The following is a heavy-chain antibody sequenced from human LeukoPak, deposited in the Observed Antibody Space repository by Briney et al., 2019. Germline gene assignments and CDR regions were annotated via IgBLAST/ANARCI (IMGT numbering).Heavy chain of an antibody. CDR1: GFTFSSYA. J-gene: IGHJ4*02. CDR3: AKGSGWYV. V-gene: IGHV3-23*01. CDR2: INTSGGNT. Sequence: PGGSLRLSCAASGFTFSSYAMTWVRQAPGKGLEWVSVINTSGGNTDYADPVKGRFTISRDNSKNTLYLQMNSLRAEGTAVYYCAKGSGWYVWGQGTLVTVSS. D-gene: IGHD6-19*01.